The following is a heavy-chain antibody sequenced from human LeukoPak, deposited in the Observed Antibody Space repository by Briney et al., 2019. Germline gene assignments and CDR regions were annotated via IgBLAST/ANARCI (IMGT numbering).Heavy chain of an antibody. V-gene: IGHV4-4*07. J-gene: IGHJ3*02. CDR2: ISTRGST. D-gene: IGHD6-13*01. CDR3: ARDLLRGESGSWFEGFDI. CDR1: GGSISSYY. Sequence: SETLSLTCTVSGGSISSYYWSWIRQPAGKGLEWIGRISTRGSTNYNTSLKSRLTLSLDTSNNQFSLSLNSVTAADTAIYYCARDLLRGESGSWFEGFDIWGQGTMVTVSS.